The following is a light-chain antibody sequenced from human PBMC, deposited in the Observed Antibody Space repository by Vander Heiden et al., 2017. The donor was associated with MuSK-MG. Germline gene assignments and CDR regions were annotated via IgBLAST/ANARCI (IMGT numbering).Light chain of an antibody. CDR3: HERDYWANT. Sequence: EIVLTQSPATLSLSPGERATLSCRASQSVDTYLAWFQQTPGQAPRLLIYDASTRASRTPARFSGCGSGSDFTLSIMSLEPEAFAVFYCHERDYWANTFGGGTKVE. CDR2: DAS. J-gene: IGKJ4*01. V-gene: IGKV3-11*01. CDR1: QSVDTY.